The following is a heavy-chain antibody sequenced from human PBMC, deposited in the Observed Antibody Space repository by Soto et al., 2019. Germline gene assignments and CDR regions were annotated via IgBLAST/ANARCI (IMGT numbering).Heavy chain of an antibody. CDR1: GGTFSSYA. CDR3: ARRAETNGWNGFGADKYYFDF. V-gene: IGHV1-69*13. D-gene: IGHD1-1*01. J-gene: IGHJ4*02. Sequence: SVKVSCKASGGTFSSYAISWVRQAPGQGLEWMGGIIPIFGTANYAQKFQGRVTITADESTSTAYMELSSLRSEDTAVYYCARRAETNGWNGFGADKYYFDFWGQGTLVTVSS. CDR2: IIPIFGTA.